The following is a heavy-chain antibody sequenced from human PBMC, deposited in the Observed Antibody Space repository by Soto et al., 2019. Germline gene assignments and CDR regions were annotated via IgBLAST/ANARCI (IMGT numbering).Heavy chain of an antibody. CDR2: ISYDGSNK. CDR1: GFTFSSYA. J-gene: IGHJ3*02. D-gene: IGHD3-16*01. V-gene: IGHV3-30*04. Sequence: GGSLRLSCAASGFTFSSYAMHWVRQAPGKGLEWVAVISYDGSNKYYADSVKGRFTISRDNSKNTLYLQMNSLRAEDPAVYYCAREANQAKGDDAFDIWGQGTMFTVSS. CDR3: AREANQAKGDDAFDI.